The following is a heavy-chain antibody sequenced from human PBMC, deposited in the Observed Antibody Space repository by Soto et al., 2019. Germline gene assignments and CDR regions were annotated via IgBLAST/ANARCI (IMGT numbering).Heavy chain of an antibody. CDR1: GFRLISYE. J-gene: IGHJ5*02. V-gene: IGHV3-48*03. Sequence: RVTGSAPGFRLISYEMNWVRQAQGKGLEWVSYISSSGSTIYYADSVEGRFTISRDNAKNSLYLQMISLSAEDTAVYYCSRSKNPVSNYQLPYNRFDPWGQGTTVTVSS. CDR2: ISSSGSTI. D-gene: IGHD2-2*01. CDR3: SRSKNPVSNYQLPYNRFDP.